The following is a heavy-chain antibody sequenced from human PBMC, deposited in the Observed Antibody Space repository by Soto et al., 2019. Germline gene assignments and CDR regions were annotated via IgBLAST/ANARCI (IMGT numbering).Heavy chain of an antibody. Sequence: QVQLVQSGAEVKKPGSSVKVSCKASGGTFSSYAISWVRQAPGQGLEWMGGIIPIFGTANYAQKFQGRVTSTADESTGTAYMELSSLRSEDTAVYYCARVYDGDYPGGMDVWGQGPTVTVSS. D-gene: IGHD4-17*01. CDR3: ARVYDGDYPGGMDV. V-gene: IGHV1-69*12. J-gene: IGHJ6*02. CDR2: IIPIFGTA. CDR1: GGTFSSYA.